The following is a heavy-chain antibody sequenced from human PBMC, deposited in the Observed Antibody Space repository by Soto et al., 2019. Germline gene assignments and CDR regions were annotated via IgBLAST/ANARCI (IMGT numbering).Heavy chain of an antibody. V-gene: IGHV4-61*01. CDR1: GGSVSSGSYY. CDR2: IYYSGST. D-gene: IGHD6-6*01. J-gene: IGHJ5*02. Sequence: SETRSLTCTVSGGSVSSGSYYWSWIRQPPGKGLEWIGYIYYSGSTNYNPSLKSRVTISVDTSKNQFSLKLSSVTAADTAVYYCARSIAARNWFDPWGQGTLVTVSS. CDR3: ARSIAARNWFDP.